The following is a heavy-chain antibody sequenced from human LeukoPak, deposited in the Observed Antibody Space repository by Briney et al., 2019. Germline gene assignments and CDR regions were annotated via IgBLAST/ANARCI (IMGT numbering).Heavy chain of an antibody. Sequence: SETLSLTCTVSGGSISSYYWSWIRQPPGKGLEWIGYIYYSGSNNYNPSLKSRITISVDTSKNQFSLKLSSVTAADTAVYYCARVDRYYFDYWGQGTLVTVSS. J-gene: IGHJ4*02. CDR2: IYYSGSN. CDR1: GGSISSYY. D-gene: IGHD3-16*02. CDR3: ARVDRYYFDY. V-gene: IGHV4-59*01.